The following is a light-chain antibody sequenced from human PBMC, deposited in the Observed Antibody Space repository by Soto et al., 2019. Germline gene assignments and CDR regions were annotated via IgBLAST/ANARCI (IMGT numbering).Light chain of an antibody. CDR1: ESDSSH. Sequence: EIVMSQSPATLSVSPGQRATLSCRASESDSSHLAWYQQKPGQAPRLLIYDSSTRATGIPARFSGSESGTEFTLTISSLQSEDFAVYYCHHYHNWPMTFGQGTRLEI. V-gene: IGKV3-15*01. CDR2: DSS. CDR3: HHYHNWPMT. J-gene: IGKJ5*01.